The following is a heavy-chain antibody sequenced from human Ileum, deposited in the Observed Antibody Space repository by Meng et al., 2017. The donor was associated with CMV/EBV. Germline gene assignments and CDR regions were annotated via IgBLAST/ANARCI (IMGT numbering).Heavy chain of an antibody. CDR3: ARDSVRGYYYYYGLDV. CDR1: GYTFTGYY. Sequence: ASVKVSCKASGYTFTGYYLHWVRQAPGQGLEWMGWINPNSGGTNYAQKFQGRVTMTRNTSISTAYMELSSLRSEDTAVYYCARDSVRGYYYYYGLDVWGQGTTVTVSS. V-gene: IGHV1-2*02. J-gene: IGHJ6*02. CDR2: INPNSGGT. D-gene: IGHD3-10*01.